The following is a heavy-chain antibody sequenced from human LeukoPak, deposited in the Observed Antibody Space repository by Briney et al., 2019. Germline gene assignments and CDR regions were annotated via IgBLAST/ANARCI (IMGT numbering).Heavy chain of an antibody. Sequence: PGGSLRLSCAASGFTFSSYSMNWVRQAPGKGLEWLSYIGSSTGTIYYADSVKGRFTVSRDNAKNSLYLQVNSLRAEDTAVYYCARGKTCSSPSCYVDAFDIWGQGTMVTVSS. CDR2: IGSSTGTI. J-gene: IGHJ3*02. CDR1: GFTFSSYS. D-gene: IGHD2-2*01. V-gene: IGHV3-48*01. CDR3: ARGKTCSSPSCYVDAFDI.